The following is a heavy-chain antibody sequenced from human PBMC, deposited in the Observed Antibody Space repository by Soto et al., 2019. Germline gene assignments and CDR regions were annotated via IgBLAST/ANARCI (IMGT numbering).Heavy chain of an antibody. CDR3: SRGYSGINLYALDI. CDR1: GSIFSDHY. CDR2: IANRANNYAT. D-gene: IGHD1-26*01. J-gene: IGHJ3*02. Sequence: EVQLVESGGGLVQPGGSLRLSCAASGSIFSDHYMDWVRQAPGKGLEWVGRIANRANNYATEYAASVKGRFTISRDDSKNSLYLQLNSLRAEDTAVYSCSRGYSGINLYALDIWGPGTMVTVSS. V-gene: IGHV3-72*01.